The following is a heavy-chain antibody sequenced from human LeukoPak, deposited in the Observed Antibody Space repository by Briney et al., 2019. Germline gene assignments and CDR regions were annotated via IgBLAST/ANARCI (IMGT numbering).Heavy chain of an antibody. Sequence: ASVKVSCKASGYTFTGYYMHWVRQAPGQGLEWMGWINPNSGGTNYAQKFQGWVTMTRDTSISTAYMELSRLRSDDTAVYYCARGRTTSVAAYNWFDPWGQGTLVTVSA. CDR3: ARGRTTSVAAYNWFDP. D-gene: IGHD2/OR15-2a*01. CDR2: INPNSGGT. V-gene: IGHV1-2*04. CDR1: GYTFTGYY. J-gene: IGHJ5*02.